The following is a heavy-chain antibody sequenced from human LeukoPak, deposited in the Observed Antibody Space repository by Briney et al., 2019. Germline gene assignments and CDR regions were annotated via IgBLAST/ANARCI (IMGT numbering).Heavy chain of an antibody. V-gene: IGHV3-7*05. D-gene: IGHD3-22*01. Sequence: AGSLRLSCAASGFTFSSYWMSWVRQAPGKGLEWVANIKQDGSEKYYVDSVKGRFTISRDNAKNLLYLQMNSLRAEDTAVYYCARDYYYESSGSVYWGQGTLVTVSS. CDR2: IKQDGSEK. CDR3: ARDYYYESSGSVY. J-gene: IGHJ4*02. CDR1: GFTFSSYW.